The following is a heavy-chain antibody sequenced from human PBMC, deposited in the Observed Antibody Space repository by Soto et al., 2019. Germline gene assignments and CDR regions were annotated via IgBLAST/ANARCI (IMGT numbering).Heavy chain of an antibody. CDR2: IYPGDFNT. J-gene: IGHJ4*02. D-gene: IGHD6-13*01. CDR3: VLHSGIPAAGPYDF. V-gene: IGHV5-51*01. Sequence: GESLKISCKGSGYSFTSYWIGWVRQMPGKGLEWMGIIYPGDFNTRYSPSFQGQVTISADKSISTAYLQWSSLKASDTAMYYCVLHSGIPAAGPYDFWGQGSPVPVSS. CDR1: GYSFTSYW.